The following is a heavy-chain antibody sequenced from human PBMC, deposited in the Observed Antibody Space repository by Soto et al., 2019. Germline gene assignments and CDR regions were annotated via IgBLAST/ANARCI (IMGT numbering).Heavy chain of an antibody. V-gene: IGHV3-21*03. D-gene: IGHD3-16*01. CDR1: GFTFSSYS. CDR3: VTDLPNDIYPYDS. J-gene: IGHJ5*02. CDR2: ISSSSSYI. Sequence: GGSLRLSCAASGFTFSSYSMNWVRQAPGKGLEWVSSISSSSSYIYYADSVKGRFTISRDDSRNTLYLEMNSLKMEDTAIYYCVTDLPNDIYPYDSWGPGTLVTSPQ.